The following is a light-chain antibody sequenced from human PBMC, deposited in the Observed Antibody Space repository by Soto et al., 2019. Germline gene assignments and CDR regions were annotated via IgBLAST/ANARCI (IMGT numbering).Light chain of an antibody. V-gene: IGLV1-36*01. Sequence: QPVLTQPPSVSDAPRQRVTISCSGSSSNIGNNAVNWYQQLPGKAPKLLIYYDDLLPSGVSDRFSGSKSGTSASLAISGLQSEDEADYYCAAWDDSLNGLVFGGGTKLTVL. CDR3: AAWDDSLNGLV. J-gene: IGLJ2*01. CDR1: SSNIGNNA. CDR2: YDD.